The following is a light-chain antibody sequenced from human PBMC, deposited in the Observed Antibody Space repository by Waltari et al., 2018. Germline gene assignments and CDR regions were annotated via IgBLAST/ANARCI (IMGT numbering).Light chain of an antibody. J-gene: IGKJ4*01. Sequence: EIVLTQSPATLSLSPGERVTLSCRASQSVRYVAWFQHKPGQIPRLLIYDAPNMATGIPARFSGSGYGTDFTLTISSLESEDFAVYYCQQRTTWLAFTFGGGIKVELK. CDR3: QQRTTWLAFT. CDR2: DAP. V-gene: IGKV3-11*01. CDR1: QSVRY.